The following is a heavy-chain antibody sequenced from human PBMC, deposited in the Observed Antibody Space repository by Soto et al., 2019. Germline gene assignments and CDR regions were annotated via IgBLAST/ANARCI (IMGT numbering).Heavy chain of an antibody. CDR1: GYTFTIYG. CDR2: ISAYNGNT. V-gene: IGHV1-18*04. Sequence: GASVKVSCKASGYTFTIYGISGVLQSPVQWLEWMGWISAYNGNTNYAQKLQGRVTMTTDTSTSTAYMELRSLRSDDTAVYYCARDRVTMIVEAPGISFDPWGQGTQVTVSS. CDR3: ARDRVTMIVEAPGISFDP. D-gene: IGHD3-22*01. J-gene: IGHJ5*02.